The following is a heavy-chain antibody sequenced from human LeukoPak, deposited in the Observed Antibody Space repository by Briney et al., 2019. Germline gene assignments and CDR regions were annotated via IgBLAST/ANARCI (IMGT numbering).Heavy chain of an antibody. CDR1: GGSISSNSYY. D-gene: IGHD1-26*01. Sequence: PSQTLSLTCTVSGGSISSNSYYWSWIRQPAGKGLEWIGRIYTSGSTNYNPSLKSRVTISVDTSKNQFSLKLSSVTAADTAVYYCAREADSGSYSWFDPWGQGTLVTVSS. CDR3: AREADSGSYSWFDP. CDR2: IYTSGST. J-gene: IGHJ5*02. V-gene: IGHV4-61*02.